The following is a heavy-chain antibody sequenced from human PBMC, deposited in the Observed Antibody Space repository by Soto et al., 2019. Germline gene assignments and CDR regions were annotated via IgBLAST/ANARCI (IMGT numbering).Heavy chain of an antibody. CDR1: GWSFSGYY. V-gene: IGHV4-34*01. CDR3: ARDEYSSSWYSHYHYYYGMDV. CDR2: INHSGST. Sequence: SETLSLTCTVYGWSFSGYYWSWIRQPPGKGLEWIGEINHSGSTNYNPSLKSRVTISVDTSKNQFSLKLSSVTAADTAVYYCARDEYSSSWYSHYHYYYGMDVWGQGTTVPVSS. D-gene: IGHD6-13*01. J-gene: IGHJ6*02.